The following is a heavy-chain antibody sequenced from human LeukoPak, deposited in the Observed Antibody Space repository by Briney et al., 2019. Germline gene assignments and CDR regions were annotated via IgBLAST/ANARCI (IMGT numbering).Heavy chain of an antibody. Sequence: SETLSLTCAVYGGSFSGYYWSWIRQPPGKGLEWIGEINHSGSTNYNPSLKSRVTIPVDTSKNQFSLKLSSVTAADTAVYYCAAPDSSGYYYLYWGQGTLVTVSS. CDR2: INHSGST. CDR3: AAPDSSGYYYLY. CDR1: GGSFSGYY. V-gene: IGHV4-34*01. J-gene: IGHJ4*02. D-gene: IGHD3-22*01.